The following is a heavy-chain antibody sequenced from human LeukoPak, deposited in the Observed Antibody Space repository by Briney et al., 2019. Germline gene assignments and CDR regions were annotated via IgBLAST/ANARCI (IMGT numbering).Heavy chain of an antibody. CDR1: GGSFSGYY. J-gene: IGHJ3*02. CDR3: ARGQLRYFDWHRHDAFDI. V-gene: IGHV4-34*01. Sequence: SETLSLTCAVYGGSFSGYYWSWIRQPPGKGLEWIGEINHSGSTNYNPSLKSRVTISVDTSKNQFSLKLSSVTAADTAVYYCARGQLRYFDWHRHDAFDIWGQGTMVTVSS. CDR2: INHSGST. D-gene: IGHD3-9*01.